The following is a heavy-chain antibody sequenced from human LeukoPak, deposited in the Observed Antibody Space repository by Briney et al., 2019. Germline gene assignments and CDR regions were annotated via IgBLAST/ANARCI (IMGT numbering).Heavy chain of an antibody. CDR3: ARHTTVDTAIIGAFDI. D-gene: IGHD5-18*01. CDR2: IYYSGST. J-gene: IGHJ3*02. CDR1: GGSISSYY. Sequence: SETLSLTCTVSGGSISSYYWSWIRQPPGKGLEWIGYIYYSGSTNYNPSLKSRVTISVDTSKNQFSLKLSSVTAADTAVYYCARHTTVDTAIIGAFDIWGQGTMVTVSS. V-gene: IGHV4-59*08.